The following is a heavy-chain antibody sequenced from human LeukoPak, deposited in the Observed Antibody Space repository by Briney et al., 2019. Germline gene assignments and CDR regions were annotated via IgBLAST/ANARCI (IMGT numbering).Heavy chain of an antibody. V-gene: IGHV3-48*01. CDR1: GFTFSSYS. J-gene: IGHJ4*02. D-gene: IGHD3-10*01. CDR2: ISSSSSTI. Sequence: GGSLRLSCAASGFTFSSYSMNWVRQAPGKGLEWVSYISSSSSTIYYADSVKGRFTISRDNSKNTLYLQMNSLRAEDTAVYYCAKTLNMVRGVTTDYWGQGTLVTVSS. CDR3: AKTLNMVRGVTTDY.